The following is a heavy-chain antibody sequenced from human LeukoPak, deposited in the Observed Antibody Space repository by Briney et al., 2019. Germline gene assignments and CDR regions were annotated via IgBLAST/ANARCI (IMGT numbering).Heavy chain of an antibody. J-gene: IGHJ4*02. Sequence: GGSLRLSCAASGFTFNTFSMNWVRQAPGKGLDWVSSITRSSGYTYYADSLKGRFTISRDNAKNSLYLQMNSLRAEDTAVYYCASSAYCGGDCYYFDFWGQGTLVTVSS. V-gene: IGHV3-21*01. D-gene: IGHD2-21*02. CDR3: ASSAYCGGDCYYFDF. CDR1: GFTFNTFS. CDR2: ITRSSGYT.